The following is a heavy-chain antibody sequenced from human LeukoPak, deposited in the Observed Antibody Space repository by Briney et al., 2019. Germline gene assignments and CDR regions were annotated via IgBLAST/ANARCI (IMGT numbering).Heavy chain of an antibody. Sequence: GGSLRLSCVVSGFTFSTNYMSWVRQAPGKGLEWVSSIEYSGGSAYYADSVKGRFTISRDDSKNTLYLQLSSLRAEDTAVYYCTRNSGWYRISWGQGTLVIVSS. CDR2: IEYSGGSA. J-gene: IGHJ4*02. D-gene: IGHD6-19*01. CDR1: GFTFSTNY. V-gene: IGHV3-53*01. CDR3: TRNSGWYRIS.